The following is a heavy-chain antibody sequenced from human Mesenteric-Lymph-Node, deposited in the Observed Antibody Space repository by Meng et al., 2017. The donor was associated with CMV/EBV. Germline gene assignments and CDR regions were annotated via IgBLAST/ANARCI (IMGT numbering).Heavy chain of an antibody. CDR2: INWNGGST. CDR1: GFNVGGYG. CDR3: ARGTVARGFDY. J-gene: IGHJ4*02. V-gene: IGHV3-20*04. D-gene: IGHD5-12*01. Sequence: SCAASGFNVGGYGLSWVRQAPGKGLEWVSGINWNGGSTGYADSVKGRFTISRDNAKNSLYLQMNSLRAEDTALYYCARGTVARGFDYWGQGTLVTVSS.